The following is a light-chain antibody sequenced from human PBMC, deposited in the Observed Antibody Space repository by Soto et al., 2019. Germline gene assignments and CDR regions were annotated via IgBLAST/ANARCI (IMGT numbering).Light chain of an antibody. CDR2: DDR. CDR3: QVWDSSSEHIV. Sequence: SYELTQPPSVSVAPGQTARITSGGNNIGSKSVHWYQLKPGQAPVLVIYDDRDRPSGIPERFSGSKSGNTATLTISRVEAGDEADYYCQVWDSSSEHIVFGGGTKLTVL. J-gene: IGLJ2*01. V-gene: IGLV3-21*02. CDR1: NIGSKS.